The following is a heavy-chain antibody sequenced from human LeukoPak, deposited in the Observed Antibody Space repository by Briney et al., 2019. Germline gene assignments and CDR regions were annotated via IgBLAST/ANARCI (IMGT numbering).Heavy chain of an antibody. CDR1: GYTFTSYG. CDR3: ARGMGYYYDSSGYYGGVALDY. V-gene: IGHV1-18*01. CDR2: ISAYNGNT. D-gene: IGHD3-22*01. J-gene: IGHJ4*02. Sequence: ASVKVSCKASGYTFTSYGISWVRQAPGQGLEWMGWISAYNGNTNYAQKLQGRVTMTTDTSTSTAYMELRSLRSDDTAVHYCARGMGYYYDSSGYYGGVALDYWGQGTLVTVSS.